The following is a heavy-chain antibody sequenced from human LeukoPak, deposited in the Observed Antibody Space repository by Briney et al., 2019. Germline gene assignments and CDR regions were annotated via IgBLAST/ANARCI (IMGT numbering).Heavy chain of an antibody. V-gene: IGHV4-30-2*01. J-gene: IGHJ4*02. CDR2: IYHSGST. CDR3: ARTNWEYYFDY. D-gene: IGHD7-27*01. CDR1: GGSISSGGYS. Sequence: PSETLSLTCAVSGGSISSGGYSWSWIRQPPGRGLEWIVYIYHSGSTYYNPSRKSRITISVDSSKNQFSLKLSSVTAADTAVYYCARTNWEYYFDYWGQGTLVTVSS.